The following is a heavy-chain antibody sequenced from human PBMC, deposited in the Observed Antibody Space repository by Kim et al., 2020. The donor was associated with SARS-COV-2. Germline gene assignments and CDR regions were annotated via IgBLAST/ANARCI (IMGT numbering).Heavy chain of an antibody. CDR2: IRSIGDSYAT. V-gene: IGHV3-73*01. Sequence: GGSLRLSCAASGYLFTDSAIHWVRQASGKGLEWVGRIRSIGDSYATAYAASVKGRFTISRDDSQNKAYLQMTSLKTEDTAVYYCSRFVDYYYGMDVWG. CDR1: GYLFTDSA. J-gene: IGHJ6*02. CDR3: SRFVDYYYGMDV.